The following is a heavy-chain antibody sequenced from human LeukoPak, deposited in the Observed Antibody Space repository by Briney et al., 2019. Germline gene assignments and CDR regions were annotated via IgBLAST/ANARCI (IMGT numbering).Heavy chain of an antibody. V-gene: IGHV1-69-2*01. CDR2: VDPEDSET. CDR3: ATDSPGSYYDSSGYYSHFPFGY. D-gene: IGHD3-22*01. Sequence: ASVKVSCKVSGYTFTDYYMHWVQQAPGKGLEWMGLVDPEDSETIYAEKFQGRVTITADTSTDTAYMELSSLRSEDTAVYYCATDSPGSYYDSSGYYSHFPFGYWGQGTLVTVSS. CDR1: GYTFTDYY. J-gene: IGHJ4*02.